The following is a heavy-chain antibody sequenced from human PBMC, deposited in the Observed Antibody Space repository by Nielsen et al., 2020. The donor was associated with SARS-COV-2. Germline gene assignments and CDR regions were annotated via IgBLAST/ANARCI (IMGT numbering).Heavy chain of an antibody. CDR3: ATGLGSGYYNY. D-gene: IGHD6-25*01. J-gene: IGHJ4*02. CDR1: GFTFSRHD. V-gene: IGHV1-18*04. Sequence: ASVKVSCKGSGFTFSRHDHGITWVRQAPGQGLEWMGWVSAYNGNTNNAQKFQGRVTMTIDTSTSTAYVELRSLRSDDTAVYYCATGLGSGYYNYWGQGTLATVSS. CDR2: VSAYNGNT.